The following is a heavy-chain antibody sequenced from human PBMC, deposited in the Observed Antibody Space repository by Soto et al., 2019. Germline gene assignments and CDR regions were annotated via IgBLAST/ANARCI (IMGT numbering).Heavy chain of an antibody. CDR3: PRAGWYSYYYGMDV. V-gene: IGHV4-59*01. CDR2: IYYSGST. CDR1: GGSISSYY. Sequence: PSETLSLTCTVSGGSISSYYWSWTRQPPGKGLEWIGYIYYSGSTNYNPSLKSRVTISVDTSKNQFSRKLSSVTAADTAVYYCPRAGWYSYYYGMDVWGQGTTVTVSS. J-gene: IGHJ6*02. D-gene: IGHD6-19*01.